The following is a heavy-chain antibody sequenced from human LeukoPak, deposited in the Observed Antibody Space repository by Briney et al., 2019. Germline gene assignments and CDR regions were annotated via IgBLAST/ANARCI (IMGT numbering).Heavy chain of an antibody. CDR1: GFTFSSYA. J-gene: IGHJ3*01. CDR2: ISTSGDRT. Sequence: GGSLRLSCAAPGFTFSSYAMSWVRQAPGKGLEWVSAISTSGDRTYYADSVKGRFTISRDSSKNTLHMQMNSLRAEDTAVYYCAKDYLGSSYAFDVWGQGTMVTVSS. D-gene: IGHD6-13*01. V-gene: IGHV3-23*01. CDR3: AKDYLGSSYAFDV.